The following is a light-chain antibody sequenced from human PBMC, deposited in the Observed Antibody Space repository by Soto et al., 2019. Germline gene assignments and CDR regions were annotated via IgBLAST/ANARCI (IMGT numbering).Light chain of an antibody. J-gene: IGLJ1*01. V-gene: IGLV2-14*01. CDR3: CSYSSSSTFYV. CDR2: QVT. CDR1: SSDVGGYYY. Sequence: QSAPTQPASVSGSPGQSITISCTGTSSDVGGYYYVSWYQHHPGKAPKLIIYQVTNRPSGVSNRFSASKSGNTASLTISALQAEDEADYYCCSYSSSSTFYVFGTGTKLTVL.